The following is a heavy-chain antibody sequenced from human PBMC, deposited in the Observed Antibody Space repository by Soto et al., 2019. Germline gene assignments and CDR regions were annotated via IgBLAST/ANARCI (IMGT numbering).Heavy chain of an antibody. CDR1: GFTFSSYS. CDR3: AKADPIAARPGGLDY. CDR2: ISYDGSNK. J-gene: IGHJ4*02. Sequence: GGSLRLSCAASGFTFSSYSMNWVRQAPGKGLEWVAVISYDGSNKYYADSVKGRFTISRDNSKNTLYLQMNSLRAEDTAVYYCAKADPIAARPGGLDYWGQGTLVTVSS. V-gene: IGHV3-30*18. D-gene: IGHD6-6*01.